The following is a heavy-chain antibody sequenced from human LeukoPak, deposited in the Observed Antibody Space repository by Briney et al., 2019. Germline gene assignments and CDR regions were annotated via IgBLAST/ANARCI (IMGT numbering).Heavy chain of an antibody. CDR3: ARDRGSPSGIDY. Sequence: PSETLSLTCTVSGDSFSSVTDYWAWIRQPPGKGLEWIASGDYSGGKYYNPSLESRVAISTDMSKSQISLKLTSVTAADTAVYYCARDRGSPSGIDYWGQGTLVTVSS. V-gene: IGHV4-39*07. CDR1: GDSFSSVTDY. J-gene: IGHJ4*02. CDR2: GDYSGGK. D-gene: IGHD6-6*01.